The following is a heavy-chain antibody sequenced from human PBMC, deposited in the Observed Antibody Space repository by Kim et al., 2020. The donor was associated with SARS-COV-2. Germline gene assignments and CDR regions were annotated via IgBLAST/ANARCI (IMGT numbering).Heavy chain of an antibody. J-gene: IGHJ3*02. CDR3: ARSGYSSRSGAFDI. D-gene: IGHD6-13*01. V-gene: IGHV5-51*01. Sequence: PSFQGQVTISADKSISTAYLQWSSLKASDTAMYYCARSGYSSRSGAFDIWGQGTMVTVSS.